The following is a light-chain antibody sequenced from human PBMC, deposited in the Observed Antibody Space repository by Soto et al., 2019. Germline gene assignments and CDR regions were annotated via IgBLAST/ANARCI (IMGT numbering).Light chain of an antibody. CDR2: EVS. CDR1: SSDIGVYNY. J-gene: IGLJ1*01. CDR3: SSYAGSNNLYV. V-gene: IGLV2-8*01. Sequence: QSALTQPPSASGSPGQSVTISCTGTSSDIGVYNYVSWYQQHPGKAPKLMIYEVSKRPSGVPDRFSGSKSGNTASLTVSWLQAEDEADYYCSSYAGSNNLYVFGTGTKVTVL.